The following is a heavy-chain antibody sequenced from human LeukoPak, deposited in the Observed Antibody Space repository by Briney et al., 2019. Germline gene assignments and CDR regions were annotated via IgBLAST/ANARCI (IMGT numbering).Heavy chain of an antibody. D-gene: IGHD3-22*01. Sequence: PGGSLRLSCPASGFNVRTNYMFWVRQAPGKGLEWVSVMYSDGNAYHADSVRGRFTISRDYSANTLSLHMNSLRVEDTAMYFCAGALHYNYYETRYFAYWGPGTPVTVSP. CDR2: MYSDGNA. CDR3: AGALHYNYYETRYFAY. V-gene: IGHV3-53*01. J-gene: IGHJ4*02. CDR1: GFNVRTNY.